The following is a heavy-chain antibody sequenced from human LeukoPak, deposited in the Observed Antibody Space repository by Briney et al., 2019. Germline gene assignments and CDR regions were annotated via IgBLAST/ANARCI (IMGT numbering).Heavy chain of an antibody. CDR1: GGSISSSSYY. D-gene: IGHD3-22*01. CDR3: ASLWLYYYDSSGHGAFDI. V-gene: IGHV4-39*07. J-gene: IGHJ3*02. Sequence: SETLSLTCTVSGGSISSSSYYWGWIRQPPGKGLEWIGSIYYSGSTYYNPSHKSRVTISVDTSKNQFSLKLSSVTAADTAVYYCASLWLYYYDSSGHGAFDIWGQGTMVTVSS. CDR2: IYYSGST.